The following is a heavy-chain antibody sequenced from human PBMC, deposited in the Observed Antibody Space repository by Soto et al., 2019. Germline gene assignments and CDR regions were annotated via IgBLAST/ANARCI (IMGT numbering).Heavy chain of an antibody. D-gene: IGHD6-13*01. CDR3: ASSNSSSWYGVDYYYGMDV. CDR2: IYYSGST. CDR1: GWSISRSSYY. V-gene: IGHV4-39*01. J-gene: IGHJ6*02. Sequence: ESRSGTGSVSGWSISRSSYYWFWIRQAPGKGVEWIGSIYYSGSTYYNPSLKSRVTISVDTSKNQFSLKLSSVTAADTAVYYCASSNSSSWYGVDYYYGMDVWGQGTTVTVSS.